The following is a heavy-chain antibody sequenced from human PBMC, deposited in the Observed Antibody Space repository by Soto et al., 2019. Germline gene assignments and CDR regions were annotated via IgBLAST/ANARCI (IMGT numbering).Heavy chain of an antibody. V-gene: IGHV1-18*01. Sequence: ASLNVSCKTSGYSFTDYDIHWLRQAAGQGLEWMGWINPCNNQHVYTQKFQGRVTMTTDTSTRTAYMELRSLRSDDTAVYYCAREDPASLNWGQGTLVTVSS. CDR1: GYSFTDYD. CDR3: AREDPASLN. CDR2: INPCNNQH. D-gene: IGHD2-2*01. J-gene: IGHJ4*02.